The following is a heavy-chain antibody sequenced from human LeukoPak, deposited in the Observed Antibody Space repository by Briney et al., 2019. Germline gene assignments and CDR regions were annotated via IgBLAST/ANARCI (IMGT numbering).Heavy chain of an antibody. J-gene: IGHJ3*01. V-gene: IGHV1-46*01. CDR2: INPTSGTT. Sequence: GASVKVSCKASGYTFPSFYIHWVRQAPGQGLEWMGIINPTSGTTSYAQKFQGRVTMTRDTSTSTVYMELSSLRSEDTAVHYCASNSGYDTTCTSRDAFDVWGQGTMLTVSS. CDR1: GYTFPSFY. CDR3: ASNSGYDTTCTSRDAFDV. D-gene: IGHD5-12*01.